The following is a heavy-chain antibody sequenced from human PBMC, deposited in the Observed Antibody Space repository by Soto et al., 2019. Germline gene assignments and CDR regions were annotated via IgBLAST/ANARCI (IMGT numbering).Heavy chain of an antibody. J-gene: IGHJ4*02. D-gene: IGHD6-19*01. Sequence: QITLKASGPTLVKPTQTLTLTCTFSGFSLRDYAVGVGWIRQPPGKALEWLSFIYWNDNEYYSPSLRSRLTISKDTSKNQVVLTMTNMDPVDTATYYCAHGSGWLFEYWGQGTLVTVSS. CDR2: IYWNDNE. V-gene: IGHV2-5*01. CDR3: AHGSGWLFEY. CDR1: GFSLRDYAVG.